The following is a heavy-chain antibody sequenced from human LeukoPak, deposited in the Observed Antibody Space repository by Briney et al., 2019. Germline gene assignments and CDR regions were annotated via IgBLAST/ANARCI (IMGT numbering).Heavy chain of an antibody. J-gene: IGHJ2*01. Sequence: PSETLSLTCAVYGGSFSGYYWSWIRQPPGKGLEWIGEINHSGSTDYNPSLKSRVTISVDTSKNQFSLKLSSVTAADTAVYYCARSGYSYGWYFDLWGRGTLVTVSS. V-gene: IGHV4-34*01. CDR1: GGSFSGYY. D-gene: IGHD5-18*01. CDR2: INHSGST. CDR3: ARSGYSYGWYFDL.